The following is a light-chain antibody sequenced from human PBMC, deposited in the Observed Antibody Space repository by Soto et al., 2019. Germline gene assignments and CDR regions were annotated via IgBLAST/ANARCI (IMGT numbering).Light chain of an antibody. V-gene: IGLV1-44*01. Sequence: QSVLTQPPSASGTAGQGVTISCSGSRSNIGSNTVNWYQQLPGTAPKLLIYTNNQRPSGVPDRFSGSKSGTSASLAISGLQSEDEADYYCAAWDDSLNGVLFGGGTKLTVL. J-gene: IGLJ2*01. CDR1: RSNIGSNT. CDR3: AAWDDSLNGVL. CDR2: TNN.